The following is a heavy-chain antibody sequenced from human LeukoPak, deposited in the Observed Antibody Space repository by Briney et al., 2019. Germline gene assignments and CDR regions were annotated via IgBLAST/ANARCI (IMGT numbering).Heavy chain of an antibody. D-gene: IGHD2-15*01. CDR2: INDSGGNT. V-gene: IGHV3-23*01. J-gene: IGHJ3*02. Sequence: PGGSLRLSCAASGFTFSTYGMTWVRQAPGEVLEWVSTINDSGGNTHYADSVKGRFTISRDNSKNMLYLQMNSLRAEDTAVYYCAKAPPPFCSGGSCFDAFDIWGQGTMVTVSS. CDR1: GFTFSTYG. CDR3: AKAPPPFCSGGSCFDAFDI.